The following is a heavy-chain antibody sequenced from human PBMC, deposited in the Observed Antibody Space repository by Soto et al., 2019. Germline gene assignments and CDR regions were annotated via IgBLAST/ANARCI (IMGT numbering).Heavy chain of an antibody. V-gene: IGHV1-8*01. J-gene: IGHJ6*03. CDR2: MNPNSGNT. CDR3: AIYYDFCSCSRAYYYYMYF. D-gene: IGHD3-3*01. CDR1: GYTFTSYD. Sequence: ASVKVSCKASGYTFTSYDINWVRQATGQGLEWMGWMNPNSGNTGYAQKFQGRVTMTRNTSISTAYMELSSLRSEDTAVYYCAIYYDFCSCSRAYYYYMYFSAKGTTVPVSS.